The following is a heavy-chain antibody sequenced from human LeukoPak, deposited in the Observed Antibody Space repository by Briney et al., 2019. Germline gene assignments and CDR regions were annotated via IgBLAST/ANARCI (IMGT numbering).Heavy chain of an antibody. D-gene: IGHD3-10*01. J-gene: IGHJ6*02. Sequence: PGGSLRLSCAASGFTFSSYSMNWVRQAPGKGLEWVSSISSSSSYIYYADSVKGRFTISRDNAKNSLYLQMNSLRAEDTAVYYCGTPQGLWFGGVYGMDVWGQGTTVTVSS. CDR2: ISSSSSYI. CDR1: GFTFSSYS. V-gene: IGHV3-21*01. CDR3: GTPQGLWFGGVYGMDV.